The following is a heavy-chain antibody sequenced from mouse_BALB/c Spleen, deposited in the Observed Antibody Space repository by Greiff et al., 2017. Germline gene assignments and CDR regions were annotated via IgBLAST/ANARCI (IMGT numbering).Heavy chain of an antibody. CDR1: GFTFSSFG. Sequence: EVQLVESGGGLVQPGGSRKLSCAASGFTFSSFGMHWVRQAPEKGLEWVAYISSGSSTIYYADTVKGRFTSSRDNPKNTLFLQMTSLRSEDTVMYYCARSTYYYGSSYDAMDYWGQGTSVTVSA. CDR2: ISSGSSTI. J-gene: IGHJ4*01. D-gene: IGHD1-1*01. V-gene: IGHV5-17*02. CDR3: ARSTYYYGSSYDAMDY.